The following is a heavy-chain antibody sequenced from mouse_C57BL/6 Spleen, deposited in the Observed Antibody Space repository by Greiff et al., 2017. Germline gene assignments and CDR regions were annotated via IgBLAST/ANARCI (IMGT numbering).Heavy chain of an antibody. CDR3: ASGAGEDFQFAY. CDR1: GFNIKDYY. V-gene: IGHV14-2*01. J-gene: IGHJ3*01. CDR2: IDPEDGET. Sequence: VQLKESGAELVKPGASVKLSCTASGFNIKDYYMHWVKQRTEQGLEWIGRIDPEDGETKYAPKFQGKATITADTSSNTAYLQLSSLTSEDAAVYYCASGAGEDFQFAYWGQGTLVTVSA.